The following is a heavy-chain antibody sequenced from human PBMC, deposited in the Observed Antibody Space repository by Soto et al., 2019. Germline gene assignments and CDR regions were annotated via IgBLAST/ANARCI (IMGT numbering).Heavy chain of an antibody. CDR1: GYIFTNFY. CDR2: IFPNGDRT. CDR3: AREAPSTGAFDI. V-gene: IGHV1-46*01. Sequence: QVQLGQSGAELKKPGASVKISCKSSGYIFTNFYLHWVRQAPGQGLEWMGVIFPNGDRTSYAQSFQGRVTMTRDTSTSTDQMELSSLTCEDTAVYFSAREAPSTGAFDIWGQGTMVTVSS. J-gene: IGHJ3*02. D-gene: IGHD2-8*02.